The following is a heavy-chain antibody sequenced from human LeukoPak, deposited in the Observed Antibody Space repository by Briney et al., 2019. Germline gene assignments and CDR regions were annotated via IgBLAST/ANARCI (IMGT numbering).Heavy chain of an antibody. V-gene: IGHV4-38-2*02. D-gene: IGHD6-19*01. CDR2: IYHSGST. CDR1: GYSISSGYY. J-gene: IGHJ2*01. CDR3: ARSSGWPEYWYFDL. Sequence: SETLSLTCTVSGYSISSGYYWGWIRQPPGKGLEWIGTIYHSGSTYYNPSLKSRVTISVDTSNNQFSLKLSSVTAADTAVYYCARSSGWPEYWYFDLWGRGTLVTVSS.